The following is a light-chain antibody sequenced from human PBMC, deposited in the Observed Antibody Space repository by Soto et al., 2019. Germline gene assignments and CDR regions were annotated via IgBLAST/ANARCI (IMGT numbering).Light chain of an antibody. CDR2: EVT. CDR3: SSYTSSSTLI. Sequence: QSALTQPASVSGSPGLSINVSCTGTSSDVGGYNYVSWYQQHPGKAPKLLIYEVTNRPSGVSNRFSGSKSGNTASLNISGLQAEDESDYYGSSYTSSSTLIFGTGTSFTVL. CDR1: SSDVGGYNY. V-gene: IGLV2-14*01. J-gene: IGLJ1*01.